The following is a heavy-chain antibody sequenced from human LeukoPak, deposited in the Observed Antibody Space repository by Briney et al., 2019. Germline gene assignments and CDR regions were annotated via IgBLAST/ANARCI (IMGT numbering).Heavy chain of an antibody. J-gene: IGHJ4*02. V-gene: IGHV4-61*01. Sequence: SETLSLTCTVSGGSVSSGSYYWSWIRQPPGKGLEWIGYIYYSGSTNYNPSLKSRVTISVDTSKNQFSLKLSSVTAADTAVYYCAREDDHWNRFGGFDYWGQGTLVTVSS. D-gene: IGHD1-1*01. CDR2: IYYSGST. CDR1: GGSVSSGSYY. CDR3: AREDDHWNRFGGFDY.